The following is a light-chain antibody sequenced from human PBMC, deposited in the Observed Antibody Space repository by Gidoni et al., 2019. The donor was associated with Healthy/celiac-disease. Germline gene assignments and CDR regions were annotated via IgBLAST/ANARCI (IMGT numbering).Light chain of an antibody. CDR3: QQYGSSPWT. CDR2: GAS. Sequence: EIVLTQSPGTLSLSPGERATLSCRASQSVSSSYLAWYQQKPGQAPRLLIYGASSRATGIPDRFSGSGSGTDFTLTISRLEPEDFAVYYCQQYGSSPWTFGQXTKVEIE. CDR1: QSVSSSY. V-gene: IGKV3-20*01. J-gene: IGKJ1*01.